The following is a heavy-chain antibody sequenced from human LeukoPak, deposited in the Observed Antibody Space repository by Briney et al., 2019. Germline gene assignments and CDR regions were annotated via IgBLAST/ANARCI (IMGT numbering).Heavy chain of an antibody. Sequence: ASVKVSCEASGSTFTSFDINWVRQASGQGLEWMGGMNPNSGNTDYAQKFQGRVTMTRNTSKSTAYMELSSLRSEDTAVYYCALLFRGRIAVAGNHWGQGTLVTVSS. V-gene: IGHV1-8*01. CDR2: MNPNSGNT. CDR1: GSTFTSFD. CDR3: ALLFRGRIAVAGNH. D-gene: IGHD6-19*01. J-gene: IGHJ5*02.